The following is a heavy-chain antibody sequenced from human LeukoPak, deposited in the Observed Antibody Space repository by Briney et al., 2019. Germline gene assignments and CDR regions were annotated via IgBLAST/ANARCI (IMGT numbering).Heavy chain of an antibody. CDR1: GFTFISYA. CDR3: AKAAVPGTKYYFDS. Sequence: GGSLRLSCAASGFTFISYAMGWVRQAPGKGLEWVSSISGSGSSTYYADSVKGRFTISIDSSKDTLYLQMNTLRAEDTALYYCAKAAVPGTKYYFDSWGQGTLVTVSS. J-gene: IGHJ4*02. V-gene: IGHV3-23*01. D-gene: IGHD2-8*01. CDR2: ISGSGSST.